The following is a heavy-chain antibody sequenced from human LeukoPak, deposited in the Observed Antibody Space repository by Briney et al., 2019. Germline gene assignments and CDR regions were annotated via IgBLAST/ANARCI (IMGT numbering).Heavy chain of an antibody. J-gene: IGHJ4*02. CDR3: ARAVPLGYYDFWSAARGHFDY. V-gene: IGHV4-34*01. D-gene: IGHD3-3*01. CDR1: GGSFSGYY. Sequence: SETLSLTCAVYGGSFSGYYWSWIRQPPGKGLEWIGEINHSGSTNYNPSLKSRVTISVDTSKNQFSLKLSSVTPADTAVYYCARAVPLGYYDFWSAARGHFDYWGQGTLVTVSS. CDR2: INHSGST.